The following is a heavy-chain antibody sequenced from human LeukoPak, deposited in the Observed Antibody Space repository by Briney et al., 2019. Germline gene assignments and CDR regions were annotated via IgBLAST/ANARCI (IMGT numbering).Heavy chain of an antibody. D-gene: IGHD6-13*01. J-gene: IGHJ4*02. CDR1: GYTLTELS. CDR3: ARVENTAAAVLFDY. V-gene: IGHV1-2*06. Sequence: ASVKVSCKVSGYTLTELSMHWVRQAPGKGLEWMGRINPNSGGTNYAQKFQGRVTMTRDTSISTAYMELSRLRSDDTAVYYCARVENTAAAVLFDYWGQGTLVTVSS. CDR2: INPNSGGT.